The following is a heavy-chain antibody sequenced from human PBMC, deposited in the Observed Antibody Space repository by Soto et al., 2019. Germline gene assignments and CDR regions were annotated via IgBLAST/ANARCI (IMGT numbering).Heavy chain of an antibody. Sequence: GGSLRLSCAASGFTFSSYSMNWVRQAPGKGLEWVSYISSSSSTIYYADSVKGRFTISRDNAKNSLYLQMNSLRDEDTAVYYCARGDYDILTGYPEYYYYYGMDVWGQGTTVTVSS. CDR1: GFTFSSYS. CDR3: ARGDYDILTGYPEYYYYYGMDV. J-gene: IGHJ6*02. V-gene: IGHV3-48*02. CDR2: ISSSSSTI. D-gene: IGHD3-9*01.